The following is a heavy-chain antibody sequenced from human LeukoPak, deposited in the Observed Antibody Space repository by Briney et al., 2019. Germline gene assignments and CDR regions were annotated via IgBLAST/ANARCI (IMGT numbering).Heavy chain of an antibody. CDR2: ITGNALNT. CDR1: GITFSNYA. V-gene: IGHV3-23*01. D-gene: IGHD3-22*01. Sequence: GGSLRLSCAASGITFSNYAMSWVRQAPGKGPEWVSSITGNALNTYQADFIKGRFTISRDDSKNTLYLHLSSLRVEDTAVYYCAKLQDFYDNSGYSYFDNWGQGTLVTVSS. CDR3: AKLQDFYDNSGYSYFDN. J-gene: IGHJ4*02.